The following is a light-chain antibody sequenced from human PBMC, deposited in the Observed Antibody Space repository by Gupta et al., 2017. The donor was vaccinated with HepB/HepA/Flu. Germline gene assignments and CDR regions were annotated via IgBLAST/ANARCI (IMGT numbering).Light chain of an antibody. Sequence: VLTQSPSTLSLSPAERATHSCRASQSVSSSYLAWYQQTPGQAPRLLIDGASSRATGIPDRFSGSGAGTDFTLTSSRLEPEDFAVYYCQQDGSSLFTFGPGTKVDIK. CDR3: QQDGSSLFT. J-gene: IGKJ3*01. CDR1: QSVSSSY. V-gene: IGKV3-20*01. CDR2: GAS.